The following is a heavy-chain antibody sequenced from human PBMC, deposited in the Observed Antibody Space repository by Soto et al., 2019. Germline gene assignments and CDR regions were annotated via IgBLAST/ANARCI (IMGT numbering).Heavy chain of an antibody. Sequence: QVQLVQSGAEVKKPGSSVKVSCKASGGTFSSYTISWVRQAPGQGLEWMGRIIPILGIANYAQKFQGRVTSTADKSTSTAYMELSSLRSEDTAVYYCARGYSYYFDYWGQGTLVTVSS. CDR2: IIPILGIA. J-gene: IGHJ4*02. CDR1: GGTFSSYT. CDR3: ARGYSYYFDY. V-gene: IGHV1-69*02. D-gene: IGHD2-15*01.